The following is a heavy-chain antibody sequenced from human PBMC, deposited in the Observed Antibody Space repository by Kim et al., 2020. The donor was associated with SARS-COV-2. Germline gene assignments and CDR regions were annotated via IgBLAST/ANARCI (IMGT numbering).Heavy chain of an antibody. D-gene: IGHD3-10*01. V-gene: IGHV4-39*01. Sequence: TYYHPSLKSRVTISVNTSKNQFSLKLSSVTAAETAVYYCARPSGSYTLDYWGQGTLVTVSS. CDR3: ARPSGSYTLDY. J-gene: IGHJ4*02. CDR2: T.